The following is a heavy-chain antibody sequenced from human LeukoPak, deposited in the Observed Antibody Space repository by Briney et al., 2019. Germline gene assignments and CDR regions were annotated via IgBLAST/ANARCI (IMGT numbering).Heavy chain of an antibody. CDR3: AKESFSHYYDSSGYFDY. CDR2: IYSGGST. J-gene: IGHJ4*02. CDR1: GFTVSSNY. V-gene: IGHV3-66*01. Sequence: GGSLRLSCAASGFTVSSNYMSWVRQAPGKGLEWVSVIYSGGSTYYADSVKGRFTISRDNSKNTLYLQMNSLRAEDTAVYYCAKESFSHYYDSSGYFDYWGQGTLVTVSS. D-gene: IGHD3-22*01.